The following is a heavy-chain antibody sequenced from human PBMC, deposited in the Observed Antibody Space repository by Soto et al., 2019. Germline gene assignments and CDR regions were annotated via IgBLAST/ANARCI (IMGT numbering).Heavy chain of an antibody. D-gene: IGHD2-2*01. Sequence: GASAKVSCKASGGTFSSYAISWVRQAPGQGLEWMGGITPIFGTANYAQKFQGRVTITADESTSTAYMELSSLRSEDTAVYYCARDQIVVVPAATYNWFDPWGQGTLVTVSS. CDR1: GGTFSSYA. CDR2: ITPIFGTA. J-gene: IGHJ5*02. V-gene: IGHV1-69*13. CDR3: ARDQIVVVPAATYNWFDP.